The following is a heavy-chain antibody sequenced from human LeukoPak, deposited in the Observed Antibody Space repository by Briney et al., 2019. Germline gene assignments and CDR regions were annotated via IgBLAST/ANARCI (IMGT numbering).Heavy chain of an antibody. J-gene: IGHJ4*02. CDR1: GFTFSTYS. CDR2: ISTSGTYI. CDR3: ARDYYSSSHFGY. D-gene: IGHD6-13*01. Sequence: GGSLRLSCAASGFTFSTYSMNWVRQAPGKGLEWVSSISTSGTYIYYADSLKGRFTISRDNAKNSLYLQMHSLRAEDTAVYYCARDYYSSSHFGYWGQGTLVIVSS. V-gene: IGHV3-21*01.